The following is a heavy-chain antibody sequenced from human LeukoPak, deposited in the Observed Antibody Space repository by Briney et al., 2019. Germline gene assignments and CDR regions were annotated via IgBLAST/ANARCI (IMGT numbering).Heavy chain of an antibody. CDR1: GGSISSYY. V-gene: IGHV4-34*01. CDR3: ARGSNDYGDYVLQGWFDP. J-gene: IGHJ5*02. CDR2: INHSGST. D-gene: IGHD4-17*01. Sequence: SENLSLTCTVSGGSISSYYWSWIRQPPGKGLEWIGEINHSGSTNYNPSLKSRVTISVDTSKNQFSLKLSSVIAADTAVYYCARGSNDYGDYVLQGWFDPWGQGTLVTVSS.